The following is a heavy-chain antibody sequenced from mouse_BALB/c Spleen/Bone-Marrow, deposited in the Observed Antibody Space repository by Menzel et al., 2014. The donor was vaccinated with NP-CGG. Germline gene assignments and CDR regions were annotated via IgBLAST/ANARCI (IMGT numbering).Heavy chain of an antibody. CDR2: IYPSDNYT. V-gene: IGHV1-69*02. D-gene: IGHD1-1*01. CDR1: GYTFTSYW. J-gene: IGHJ1*01. Sequence: ESGAELVRPGASVKLSCKASGYTFTSYWINWVKQRPGQGLEWIGNIYPSDNYTNYNQKFKDKATLTVDKSSSTAYMQLSSPTSEDSAVYYCTRNYGSSYDWYFDVWGAGTTVTVSS. CDR3: TRNYGSSYDWYFDV.